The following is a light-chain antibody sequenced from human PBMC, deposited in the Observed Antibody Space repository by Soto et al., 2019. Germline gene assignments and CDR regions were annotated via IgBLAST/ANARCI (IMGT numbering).Light chain of an antibody. Sequence: EIVLTQSPATLSLSPGERATLSCGASQSVSTTYLAWYQQRPGLAPRLLIYDVSKRFTGIPDRFSGSGSGTDFTLTISRLEPEDFAVDYCQQYGTSLTVGGGTKVEIK. CDR3: QQYGTSLT. CDR1: QSVSTTY. CDR2: DVS. J-gene: IGKJ4*02. V-gene: IGKV3D-20*01.